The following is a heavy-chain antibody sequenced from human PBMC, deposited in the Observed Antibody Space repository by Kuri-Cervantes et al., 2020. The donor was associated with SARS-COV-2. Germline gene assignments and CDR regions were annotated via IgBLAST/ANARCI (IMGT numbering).Heavy chain of an antibody. V-gene: IGHV3-72*01. J-gene: IGHJ4*02. Sequence: GGSLRLSCAASGFTFSDHTMDWVRQAPGKGLEWVGRIKNKDKGYTTYYAASVKGRFTISRDDSKDSLYLQLNSLKSEDTALYYCSRAGPGVSWDFWGQGTLVTVSS. D-gene: IGHD2-8*01. CDR3: SRAGPGVSWDF. CDR1: GFTFSDHT. CDR2: IKNKDKGYTT.